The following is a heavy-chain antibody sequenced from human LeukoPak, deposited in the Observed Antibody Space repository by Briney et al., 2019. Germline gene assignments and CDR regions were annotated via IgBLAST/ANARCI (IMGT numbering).Heavy chain of an antibody. J-gene: IGHJ6*03. CDR2: ISYDGSNK. CDR3: AKDGEYHYYMDV. Sequence: GGSLRLSCAASGFTFSTYAIHWVRQAPGKGLEWVAVISYDGSNKYYADSVNGRFTITRDNSKNTLYLQMNSLRAEDTAVYYCAKDGEYHYYMDVWGKGTTVTVSS. V-gene: IGHV3-30-3*02. CDR1: GFTFSTYA. D-gene: IGHD2/OR15-2a*01.